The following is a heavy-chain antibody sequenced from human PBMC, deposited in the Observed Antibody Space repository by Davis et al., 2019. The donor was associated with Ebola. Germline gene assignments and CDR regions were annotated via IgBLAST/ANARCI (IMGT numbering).Heavy chain of an antibody. Sequence: ASVKVSCKASGYTFTGYYMHWVRQAPGQGLEWMGWINPNSGGTNYAQKFQGWVTVTRDTSISTAYMELSRLRSDDTAVYYCARGGVAARPDYYYGMDVWGQGTTVTVSS. CDR2: INPNSGGT. CDR1: GYTFTGYY. V-gene: IGHV1-2*04. CDR3: ARGGVAARPDYYYGMDV. D-gene: IGHD6-6*01. J-gene: IGHJ6*02.